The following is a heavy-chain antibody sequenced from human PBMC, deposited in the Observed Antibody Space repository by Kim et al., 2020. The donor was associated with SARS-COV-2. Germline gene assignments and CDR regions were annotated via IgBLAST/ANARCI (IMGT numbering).Heavy chain of an antibody. CDR3: AKDGKGRAGTHFDY. D-gene: IGHD6-19*01. CDR1: GFTFSTYA. Sequence: GGSLRLSCAASGFTFSTYAMSWVRQIPGKGLEWVSTVGGSGDRTFYADSVKGRFTISRDNSKNTLYLLMNSLRAEDTAVYYCAKDGKGRAGTHFDYWGQGTLVTVSS. J-gene: IGHJ4*02. CDR2: VGGSGDRT. V-gene: IGHV3-23*01.